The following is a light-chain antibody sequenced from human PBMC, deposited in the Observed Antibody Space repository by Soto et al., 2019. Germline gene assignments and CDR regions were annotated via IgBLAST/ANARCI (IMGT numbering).Light chain of an antibody. Sequence: HSALTQPASVSGSPGESITISCTGTSSDIGAYNFASWYQQHPGKAPKLMLYDVNIRPSGVSNRFSGSKSGNTASLTISGLQAEDEADYYCTSWTTSTTMIFGGGTKVTVL. CDR3: TSWTTSTTMI. J-gene: IGLJ2*01. CDR1: SSDIGAYNF. V-gene: IGLV2-14*03. CDR2: DVN.